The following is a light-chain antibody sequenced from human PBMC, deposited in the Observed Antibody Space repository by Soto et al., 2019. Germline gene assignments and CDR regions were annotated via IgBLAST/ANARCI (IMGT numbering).Light chain of an antibody. CDR2: DAS. CDR1: QSISHY. Sequence: EIVLTQSPATLSLSPGERATLSCRASQSISHYLAWYQQKPGQAPRLLIYDASNRATGIPARFSGSGSGTDFTLTISSLEPEDFAVYYCQQRSNWPPLTFGGGTKVDIK. V-gene: IGKV3-11*01. J-gene: IGKJ4*01. CDR3: QQRSNWPPLT.